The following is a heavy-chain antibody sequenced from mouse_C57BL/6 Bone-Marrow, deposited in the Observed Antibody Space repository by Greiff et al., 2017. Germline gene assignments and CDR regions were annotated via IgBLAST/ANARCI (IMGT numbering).Heavy chain of an antibody. Sequence: VQLQQPGAELVKPGASVKMSCKASGYTFTSYWITWVKQRPGQGLEWIGDIYPGSGSTNYNEKFKSKATLTVDTSSSTAYMLLSSLTSEDDAVYYCARTPYYYGSSYYAMDYWGQGTSVTVSS. CDR2: IYPGSGST. CDR1: GYTFTSYW. D-gene: IGHD1-1*01. CDR3: ARTPYYYGSSYYAMDY. J-gene: IGHJ4*01. V-gene: IGHV1-55*01.